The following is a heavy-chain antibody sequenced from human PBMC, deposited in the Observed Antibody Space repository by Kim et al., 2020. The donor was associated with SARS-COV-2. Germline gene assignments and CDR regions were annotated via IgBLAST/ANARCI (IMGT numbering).Heavy chain of an antibody. Sequence: GGSLRLSCTASGFTFGDYAMSWVRQAPGKGLEWVGFIRSKAYGGTTEYAASVKGRFTISRDDSKSIAYLQMNSLKTEDTAVYYCTRGRDMITFGGVIVTGYYYGMDVWGQGTTVTVSS. CDR1: GFTFGDYA. J-gene: IGHJ6*02. CDR3: TRGRDMITFGGVIVTGYYYGMDV. V-gene: IGHV3-49*04. CDR2: IRSKAYGGTT. D-gene: IGHD3-16*02.